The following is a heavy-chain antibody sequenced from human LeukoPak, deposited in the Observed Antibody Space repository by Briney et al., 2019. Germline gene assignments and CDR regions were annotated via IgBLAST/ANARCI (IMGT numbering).Heavy chain of an antibody. J-gene: IGHJ3*02. Sequence: GGSLRLSCAASGFTFSSYWMSWVRQAPGKGLEWVANIKQDGSEKYYVDSVKGRFTISRDNAKNSLYLQMNSLRAEDTAVYYCASTYYDILTGYGDPHAFDIWGQGTMVTVSS. D-gene: IGHD3-9*01. CDR3: ASTYYDILTGYGDPHAFDI. V-gene: IGHV3-7*01. CDR1: GFTFSSYW. CDR2: IKQDGSEK.